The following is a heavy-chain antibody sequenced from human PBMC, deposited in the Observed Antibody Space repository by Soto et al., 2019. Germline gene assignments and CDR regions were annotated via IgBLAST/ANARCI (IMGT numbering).Heavy chain of an antibody. D-gene: IGHD2-8*01. CDR2: ISGSGGST. CDR3: AKDMPSCTNGVCHDSY. V-gene: IGHV3-23*01. J-gene: IGHJ4*02. CDR1: GFTFSSYA. Sequence: GGSLRLSCAASGFTFSSYAMSWVRQAPGKGLEWVSAISGSGGSTYYADSVKGRFTISRDNSKNTLYLQMNSLRAEDTAVYYCAKDMPSCTNGVCHDSYWGQGTLVTVSS.